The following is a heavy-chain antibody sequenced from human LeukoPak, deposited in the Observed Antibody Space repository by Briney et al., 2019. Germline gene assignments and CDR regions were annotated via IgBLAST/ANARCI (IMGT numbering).Heavy chain of an antibody. CDR2: MSTTGHMI. Sequence: PGGSLRLSCAASGFSFSDYYMTWIRQAPGKGLEWISYMSTTGHMIYYADSVKGRFTISRDNAKNSLYLQMSSLRPEDTAVYYCGRDGSGSPDYWGQGTLVTVSS. D-gene: IGHD1-26*01. CDR3: GRDGSGSPDY. J-gene: IGHJ4*02. V-gene: IGHV3-11*01. CDR1: GFSFSDYY.